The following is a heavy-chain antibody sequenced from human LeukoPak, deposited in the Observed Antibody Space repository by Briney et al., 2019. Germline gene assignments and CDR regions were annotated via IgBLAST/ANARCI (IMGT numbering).Heavy chain of an antibody. CDR2: IWYDGSNK. D-gene: IGHD6-13*01. CDR1: GFTFSSYG. Sequence: TGGSLRLSCAASGFTFSSYGMHWVRQAPGKGPEWVAVIWYDGSNKYYADSVKGRFTISRDNSKNTLYLQMNSLRAEDTAVYYCAREGGYSSSWYAFDYWGQGTLVTVSS. V-gene: IGHV3-33*01. CDR3: AREGGYSSSWYAFDY. J-gene: IGHJ4*02.